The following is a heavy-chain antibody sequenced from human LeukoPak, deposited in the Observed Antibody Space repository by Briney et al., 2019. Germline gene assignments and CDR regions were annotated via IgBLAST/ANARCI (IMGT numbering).Heavy chain of an antibody. CDR1: GGSISSSSYY. J-gene: IGHJ3*02. Sequence: SETLSLTCTVSGGSISSSSYYWGWIRQPPGKGLEWIGSIYYSGSTYYNPSLKSRVTISVDTSKNQFSLKLSSVTAADTAVYYCARAEEWLLNAFDIWGQGTMVTVSS. V-gene: IGHV4-39*01. CDR2: IYYSGST. CDR3: ARAEEWLLNAFDI. D-gene: IGHD3-3*01.